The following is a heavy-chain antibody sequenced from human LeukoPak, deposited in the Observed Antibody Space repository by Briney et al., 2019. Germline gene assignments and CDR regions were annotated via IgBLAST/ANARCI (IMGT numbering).Heavy chain of an antibody. CDR3: AKDFFGFGELLPHDY. J-gene: IGHJ4*02. Sequence: PGGSLRLSCAASGFTFSSNAMGWVRQAPGKGLGWVSAISGSGVSTYYADSVKARFTISRDNSKNTLYLQMNSLRAEDTAVYYCAKDFFGFGELLPHDYWGQGTLVTVSS. V-gene: IGHV3-23*01. D-gene: IGHD3-10*01. CDR2: ISGSGVST. CDR1: GFTFSSNA.